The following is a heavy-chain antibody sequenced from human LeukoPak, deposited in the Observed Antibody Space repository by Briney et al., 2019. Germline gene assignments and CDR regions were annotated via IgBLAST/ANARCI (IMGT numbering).Heavy chain of an antibody. D-gene: IGHD6-13*01. CDR1: GYTFTIYG. J-gene: IGHJ4*02. CDR2: ISAYNGNT. Sequence: ASVKVSCKASGYTFTIYGISWVRQAPGQGLEWMGWISAYNGNTNYAQKLQGRVTMTTDTSTSTAYMELRSLRSDDTAVYYCARAIAAAGKFDYWGQGTLVTVSS. V-gene: IGHV1-18*01. CDR3: ARAIAAAGKFDY.